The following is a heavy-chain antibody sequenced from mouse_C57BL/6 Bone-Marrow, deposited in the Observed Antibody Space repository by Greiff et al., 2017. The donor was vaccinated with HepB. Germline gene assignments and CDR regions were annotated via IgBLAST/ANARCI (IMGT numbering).Heavy chain of an antibody. CDR1: GYTFTSYW. CDR2: ISPGNSDT. V-gene: IGHV1-5*01. J-gene: IGHJ4*01. CDR3: TRTGCTTVDAMDY. Sequence: VQLQQSGPVLARPGASVKMSCKTSGYTFTSYWMHWVKQRPGQGLEWIGAISPGNSDTSYNQKFKGKAKLTAVTSASTAYMELSSLTNEDSAVYYCTRTGCTTVDAMDYWGQGTSVTVSS. D-gene: IGHD1-1*01.